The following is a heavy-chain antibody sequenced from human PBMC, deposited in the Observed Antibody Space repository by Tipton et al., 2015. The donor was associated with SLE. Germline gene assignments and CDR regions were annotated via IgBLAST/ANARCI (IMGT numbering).Heavy chain of an antibody. CDR1: GFTVSSDY. CDR3: ARRTNGYAFDM. D-gene: IGHD2-8*01. J-gene: IGHJ3*02. CDR2: MYRGGSI. Sequence: SLRLSCAASGFTVSSDYMNWVRQAPGKGPEWVSVMYRGGSIYYADSVKGRFTISRDNSKNTLYLQMNSLRAEDTALYYCARRTNGYAFDMWGQGTMVTVSS. V-gene: IGHV3-53*01.